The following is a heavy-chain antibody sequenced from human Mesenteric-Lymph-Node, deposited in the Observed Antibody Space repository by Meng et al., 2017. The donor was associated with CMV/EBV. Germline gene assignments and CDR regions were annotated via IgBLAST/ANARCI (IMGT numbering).Heavy chain of an antibody. J-gene: IGHJ6*02. CDR1: GFTFSSYA. CDR3: ATSSSHGYYYYGMDV. CDR2: ISGSGGST. Sequence: GESLKISCAASGFTFSSYAMSWVRQAPGKGLEWVSAISGSGGSTYYADSVKGRFTISRDNSKNTLYLQMNSLRAEDTAVYYCATSSSHGYYYYGMDVWGQGTTVTVSS. V-gene: IGHV3-23*01. D-gene: IGHD5-18*01.